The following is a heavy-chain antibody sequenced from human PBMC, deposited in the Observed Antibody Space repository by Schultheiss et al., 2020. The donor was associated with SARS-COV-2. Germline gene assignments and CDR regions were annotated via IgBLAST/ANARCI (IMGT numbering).Heavy chain of an antibody. CDR1: GGSISSYY. V-gene: IGHV4-59*01. J-gene: IGHJ6*03. CDR3: ARGRGSSSHYYYYYMDV. CDR2: INHSGST. D-gene: IGHD6-13*01. Sequence: SETLSLTCTVSGGSISSYYWSWIRQPAGKGLEWIGEINHSGSTNYNPSLKSRVTISVDTSKNQFSLKLSSVTAADTAVYYCARGRGSSSHYYYYYMDVWGQGTLVTVSS.